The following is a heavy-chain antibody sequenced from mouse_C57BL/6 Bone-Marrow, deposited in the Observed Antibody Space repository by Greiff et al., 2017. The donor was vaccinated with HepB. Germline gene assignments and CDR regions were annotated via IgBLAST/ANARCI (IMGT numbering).Heavy chain of an antibody. CDR1: GFSLSTSGMG. CDR3: ARSGRYDYDGAWFAY. Sequence: ESGPGILQSSQTLSLTCSFSGFSLSTSGMGVSWIRQPSGKGLEWLAHIYWDDDKRYNPSLKSRLTISKDTSRNQVFLKITSVDTADTATYYCARSGRYDYDGAWFAYWGQGTLVTVSA. J-gene: IGHJ3*01. D-gene: IGHD2-4*01. V-gene: IGHV8-12*01. CDR2: IYWDDDK.